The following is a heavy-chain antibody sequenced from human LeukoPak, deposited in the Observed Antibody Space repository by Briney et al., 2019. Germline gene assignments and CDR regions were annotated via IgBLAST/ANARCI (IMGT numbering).Heavy chain of an antibody. CDR3: ARMRLGGSRSRSGPYYYYGMDV. V-gene: IGHV4-61*01. D-gene: IGHD3-16*01. J-gene: IGHJ6*04. Sequence: SETLSLTCTVSGRSVRSGSYYGRWIRQPPGKGLEWFGYIYYSGSTNYNPSLKSRVPIPVDTSKNQFSLKLSSVTAADTAAYYRARMRLGGSRSRSGPYYYYGMDVWGKGTTVTVSS. CDR2: IYYSGST. CDR1: GRSVRSGSYY.